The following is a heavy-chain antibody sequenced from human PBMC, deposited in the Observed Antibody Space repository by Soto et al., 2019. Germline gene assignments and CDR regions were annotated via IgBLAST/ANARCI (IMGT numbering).Heavy chain of an antibody. CDR3: AHFIVVPPSDVFDV. CDR2: IYWDGEK. D-gene: IGHD2-2*01. J-gene: IGHJ3*01. CDR1: GFSLSTSGVG. V-gene: IGHV2-5*02. Sequence: QITLKESGPALGKPTQTLTLTCTFSGFSLSTSGVGVGWIRQPPGKALEWLALIYWDGEKRYSPSQKSRLAITTDTSKNQLVLTMTNLDPVDTATYYCAHFIVVPPSDVFDVWGQGTKVAVSS.